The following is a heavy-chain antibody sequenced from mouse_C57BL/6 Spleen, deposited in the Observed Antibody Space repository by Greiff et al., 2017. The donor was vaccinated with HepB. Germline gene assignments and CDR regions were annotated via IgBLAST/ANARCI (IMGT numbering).Heavy chain of an antibody. V-gene: IGHV1-7*01. Sequence: QVQLQQSGAELAKPGASVKLSCKASGYTFTSYWMHWVKQRPGQGLEWIGYINPSSGYTKYNQKFKDKATLTVDKSSSTAYMQLSSLTYEDSAVYYCTRSPFYSPLDYWGQGTSVTVSS. CDR2: INPSSGYT. CDR3: TRSPFYSPLDY. CDR1: GYTFTSYW. D-gene: IGHD1-1*01. J-gene: IGHJ4*01.